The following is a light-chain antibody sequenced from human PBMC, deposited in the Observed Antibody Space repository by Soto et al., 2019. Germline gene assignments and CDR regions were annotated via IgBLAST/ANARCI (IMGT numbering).Light chain of an antibody. Sequence: QSVLTQPPSASRTPGQSVTISCSGSTSNIGSNTVNWYQQLPGTAPKLLVYSNDQRPSGVPDRFSASKSGTSAFLAISGLQSEDEADYDCAVWDDSLNAWVFGGGTQLTVL. CDR2: SND. CDR3: AVWDDSLNAWV. CDR1: TSNIGSNT. J-gene: IGLJ3*02. V-gene: IGLV1-44*01.